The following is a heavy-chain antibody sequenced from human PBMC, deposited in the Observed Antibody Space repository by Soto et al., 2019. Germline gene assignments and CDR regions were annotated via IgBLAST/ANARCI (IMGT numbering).Heavy chain of an antibody. CDR2: ISAYNGNT. V-gene: IGHV1-18*01. D-gene: IGHD6-6*01. CDR3: AREAPDLYSSSWVYSYYYGMDV. Sequence: QVQLVQSGAEVKMPGASVKVSCKASGYTFTSYGISWVRQAPGQGLEWMGWISAYNGNTNYAQKLQGRVTMTTDTSTSTAYMELRSLRSDDTAVYYCAREAPDLYSSSWVYSYYYGMDVWGQGTTVTVSS. J-gene: IGHJ6*02. CDR1: GYTFTSYG.